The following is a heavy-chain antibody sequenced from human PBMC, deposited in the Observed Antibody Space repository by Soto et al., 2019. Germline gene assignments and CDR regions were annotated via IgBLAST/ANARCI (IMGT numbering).Heavy chain of an antibody. CDR1: GYTFTSYY. CDR2: LNPSGGGT. V-gene: IGHV1-46*03. D-gene: IGHD6-19*01. CDR3: SRAGDSSGWSDAFDI. Sequence: QVQVVQSGAEVKEPGASVKVSCKASGYTFTSYYIHLVRQAPGQGLEWMGVLNPSGGGTNFAQEFQGGLTMTSDTSTSTVYMELSSLRSEDTAVYYCSRAGDSSGWSDAFDIWGQGTMVTVSS. J-gene: IGHJ3*02.